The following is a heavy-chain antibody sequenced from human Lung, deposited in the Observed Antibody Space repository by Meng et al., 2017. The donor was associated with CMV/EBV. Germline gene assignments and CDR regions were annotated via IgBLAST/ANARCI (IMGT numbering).Heavy chain of an antibody. Sequence: QVQLQESGPGLVKPSQXLSLTCTVSGDSIHSGDHYWSWIRQPPGKGLEWIGYIYHSGITYYNPSLESRVTISVDTSKNQFSLRLNSVTAADTAVYYCARVPTLYWNRHLWGPGTLGTVSS. V-gene: IGHV4-30-4*08. J-gene: IGHJ2*01. CDR3: ARVPTLYWNRHL. CDR1: GDSIHSGDHY. CDR2: IYHSGIT.